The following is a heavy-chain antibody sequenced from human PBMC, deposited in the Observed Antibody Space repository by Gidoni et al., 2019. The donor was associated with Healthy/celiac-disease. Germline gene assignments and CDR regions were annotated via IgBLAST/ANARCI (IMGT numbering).Heavy chain of an antibody. Sequence: QVQLQESGPGLVKPSETLSLTCTVSGGSISSYYWSWIRQPPGKGLEWIGYIYYSGSTNYNLSLKSRVTISVDTSKNQFSLKLSSVTAADTAVYYCARGKMATIIGGSYYFDYWGQGTLVTVSS. D-gene: IGHD5-12*01. CDR1: GGSISSYY. V-gene: IGHV4-59*01. CDR2: IYYSGST. J-gene: IGHJ4*02. CDR3: ARGKMATIIGGSYYFDY.